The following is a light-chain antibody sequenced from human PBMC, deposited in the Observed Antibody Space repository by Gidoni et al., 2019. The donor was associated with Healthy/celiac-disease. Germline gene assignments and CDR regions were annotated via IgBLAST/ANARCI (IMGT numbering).Light chain of an antibody. CDR2: EVS. Sequence: QSALTQPASVSGSPGQSITISCTGTSSDLGSYNLVSWYQQHPGKAPKLMISEVSKRPSGVSNRFSGSKSGNTASLTISGLQAEDEADYYCCSYAGSSTLVFGGGTKLTVL. J-gene: IGLJ3*02. CDR3: CSYAGSSTLV. V-gene: IGLV2-23*02. CDR1: SSDLGSYNL.